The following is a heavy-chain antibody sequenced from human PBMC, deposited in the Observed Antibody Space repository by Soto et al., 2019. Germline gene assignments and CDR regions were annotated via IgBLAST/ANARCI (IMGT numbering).Heavy chain of an antibody. CDR2: IYYSGST. V-gene: IGHV4-39*02. D-gene: IGHD3-9*01. Sequence: PSETPDLTCAASGGRLDSSSYYWGWIRKPPGKGLEWIGSIYYSGSTYYNPSLQSRVTISMDTSNSDFSLKLSSATAADTAVYYCVAYDIFTVYFPQFALDYWGQGAPVTVSP. CDR3: VAYDIFTVYFPQFALDY. CDR1: GGRLDSSSYY. J-gene: IGHJ4*02.